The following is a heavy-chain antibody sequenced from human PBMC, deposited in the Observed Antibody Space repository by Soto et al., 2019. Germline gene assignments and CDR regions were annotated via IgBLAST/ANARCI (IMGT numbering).Heavy chain of an antibody. CDR2: IIPIFGTA. Sequence: GASVKVSCKASGGTFSSYAISWVRQAPGQGLEWMGGIIPIFGTANYAQKFQGRVTITADESTSTAYMELSSLRSEDTAVYYCARAHTYYYDSSGHLDYWGQGTLVTVSS. J-gene: IGHJ4*02. D-gene: IGHD3-22*01. CDR1: GGTFSSYA. CDR3: ARAHTYYYDSSGHLDY. V-gene: IGHV1-69*13.